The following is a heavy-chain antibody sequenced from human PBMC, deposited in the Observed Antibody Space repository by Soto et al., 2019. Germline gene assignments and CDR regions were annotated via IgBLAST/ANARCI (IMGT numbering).Heavy chain of an antibody. J-gene: IGHJ6*02. CDR1: GYTFTNYG. CDR3: ARGLTIFGVDRPYYYYYGMDV. Sequence: ASVKVSCKASGYTFTNYGISWVRQAPGQGLERKGWINVYNGNTNYAQKYQGRVTITADESTSTAYMELSSLRSEDTAVYYCARGLTIFGVDRPYYYYYGMDVWGQGTTVTVSS. V-gene: IGHV1-18*01. D-gene: IGHD3-3*01. CDR2: INVYNGNT.